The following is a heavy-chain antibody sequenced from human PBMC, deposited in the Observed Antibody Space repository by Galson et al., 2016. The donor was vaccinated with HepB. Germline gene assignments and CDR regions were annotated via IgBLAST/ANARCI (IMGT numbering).Heavy chain of an antibody. CDR3: ASPYGDYDDDAFDI. J-gene: IGHJ3*02. Sequence: SETLSLTCSVSGGSLDSHHWSWIRQPPGKTLEWLGYIYDNGGGSNFNPSLKSRVAISVDTSKNQFSLNVTSVTAADAAVYYCASPYGDYDDDAFDIWGQGTMVTVSS. V-gene: IGHV4-59*11. CDR2: IYDNGGGS. D-gene: IGHD4-17*01. CDR1: GGSLDSHH.